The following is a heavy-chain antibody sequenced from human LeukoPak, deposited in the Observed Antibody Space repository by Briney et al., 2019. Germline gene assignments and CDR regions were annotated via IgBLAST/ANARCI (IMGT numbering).Heavy chain of an antibody. V-gene: IGHV1-24*01. Sequence: GASVTVSCTVSGYTLTELSMHWVRQTPGKGLEWMGGFDPEDGKTIYAQKFQGRVTMTEDTSTDTAYMELSSLRSEDTAVYYCATDQGYGDYVFDYWGQGTLVTVSS. J-gene: IGHJ4*02. CDR3: ATDQGYGDYVFDY. CDR1: GYTLTELS. D-gene: IGHD4-17*01. CDR2: FDPEDGKT.